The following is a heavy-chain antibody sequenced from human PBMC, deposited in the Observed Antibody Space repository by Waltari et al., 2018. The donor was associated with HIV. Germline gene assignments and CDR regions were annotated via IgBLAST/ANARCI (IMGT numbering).Heavy chain of an antibody. D-gene: IGHD1-26*01. CDR2: ISSSRSYI. V-gene: IGHV3-21*02. CDR1: GFTFSSYS. J-gene: IGHJ3*02. CDR3: ARNRRFEWDLHSKLDDAFDI. Sequence: EVQLVESGGGLVKPGGSLRLSCAASGFTFSSYSMNCVHQPPGKGLEWVSSISSSRSYISYADSVKGRFTISRDNAKNSLYLQMNSLRAEDTAVFYCARNRRFEWDLHSKLDDAFDIWGQGTMVTVSS.